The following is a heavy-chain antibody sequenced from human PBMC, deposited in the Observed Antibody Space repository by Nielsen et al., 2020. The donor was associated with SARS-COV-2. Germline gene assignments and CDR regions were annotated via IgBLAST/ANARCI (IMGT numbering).Heavy chain of an antibody. Sequence: SETLSLTCAVYGGSFSGYYWSWIRQPPGKGLEWIGEINHSGSTNYNPSLKSRVTISVDTSKNQFSLKLSSVTAADTAVYYCARARLWFGEPIGGYPDYWGQGILVTVSS. CDR3: ARARLWFGEPIGGYPDY. D-gene: IGHD3-10*01. J-gene: IGHJ4*02. CDR1: GGSFSGYY. V-gene: IGHV4-34*01. CDR2: INHSGST.